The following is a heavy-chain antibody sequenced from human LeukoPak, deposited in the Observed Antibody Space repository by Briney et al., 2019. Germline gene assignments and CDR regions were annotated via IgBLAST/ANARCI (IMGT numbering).Heavy chain of an antibody. J-gene: IGHJ3*02. CDR3: AKVNYYDSSGYYPGGAFDI. CDR1: GFSFSDYY. V-gene: IGHV3-11*01. D-gene: IGHD3-22*01. Sequence: PGGSLRLSCAASGFSFSDYYMSWIRQAPGKGLEWVSYISSSGSTTYYADSVKGRFTISRDNSKNTLYLQMNSLRAEDTAVYYCAKVNYYDSSGYYPGGAFDIWGQGTMVTVSS. CDR2: ISSSGSTT.